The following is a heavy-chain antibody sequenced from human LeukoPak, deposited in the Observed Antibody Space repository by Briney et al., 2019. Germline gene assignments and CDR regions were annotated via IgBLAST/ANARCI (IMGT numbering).Heavy chain of an antibody. CDR1: GGSFSGYY. J-gene: IGHJ4*02. CDR3: ARGRPYCSSTSCRVHFDY. D-gene: IGHD2-2*01. Sequence: SETLSLTCAVYGGSFSGYYWSWIRQPPGKGLEWIGEINHSGSTNYNPSLKSRVTISVDTSKNQFSLKLSSVTAADTAVYYCARGRPYCSSTSCRVHFDYWGQGTLVTVSS. V-gene: IGHV4-34*01. CDR2: INHSGST.